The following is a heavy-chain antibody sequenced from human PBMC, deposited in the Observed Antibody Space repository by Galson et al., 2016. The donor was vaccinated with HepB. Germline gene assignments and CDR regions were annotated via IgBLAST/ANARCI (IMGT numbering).Heavy chain of an antibody. D-gene: IGHD6-6*01. Sequence: PALVKPTQTLTLTCTFSGFSLNTSGMCVNWVRQPPGKALEWLALIDWNDEKHYSTSLKTRLTVSKDTSKNQVVLRMTNMDPVDTATYYCARVREQVVYPYYYVGMDVWGQGTTVAVSS. CDR2: IDWNDEK. V-gene: IGHV2-70*19. CDR3: ARVREQVVYPYYYVGMDV. CDR1: GFSLNTSGMC. J-gene: IGHJ6*02.